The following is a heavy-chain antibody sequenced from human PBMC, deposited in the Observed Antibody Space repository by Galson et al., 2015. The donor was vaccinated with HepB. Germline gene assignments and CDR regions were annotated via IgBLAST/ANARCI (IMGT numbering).Heavy chain of an antibody. D-gene: IGHD1-7*01. J-gene: IGHJ4*02. CDR3: AKLKNYSDSGDY. V-gene: IGHV3-30*18. CDR2: ISYDGSNK. CDR1: GFTFSSYG. Sequence: SLRLSCAASGFTFSSYGMHWVRQAPGKGLEWVAVISYDGSNKYYADSVKGRFTISRDNSKNTLYLQMNSLRAEDTAVYYCAKLKNYSDSGDYWGQGTLVTVSS.